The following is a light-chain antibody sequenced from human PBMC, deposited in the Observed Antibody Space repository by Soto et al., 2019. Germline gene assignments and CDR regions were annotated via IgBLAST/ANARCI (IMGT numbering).Light chain of an antibody. CDR1: ESISSK. V-gene: IGKV3-15*01. CDR3: QQDNTWSSIT. Sequence: EIVMTQSPATLSVSPGERVTLSCRASESISSKLAWYQQKPGQAPSLLMYGASTRATGIPARFSGSGSGTEFTLTISSLQSEDFAVYYCQQDNTWSSITVGQGPRLEIK. CDR2: GAS. J-gene: IGKJ5*01.